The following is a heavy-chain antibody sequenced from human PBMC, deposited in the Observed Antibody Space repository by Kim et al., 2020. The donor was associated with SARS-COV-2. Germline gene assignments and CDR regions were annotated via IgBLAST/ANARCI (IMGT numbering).Heavy chain of an antibody. Sequence: ASVKVSCKVSGYTLTELSMHWVRQAPGKGLEWMGGFDPEDGETIYAQMLQGRVTMTEDTSADTAYMELSSLRSEDTAVYYCATSSPLWIVKGHWFDPWGQGTLVTVSS. CDR2: FDPEDGET. CDR3: ATSSPLWIVKGHWFDP. CDR1: GYTLTELS. D-gene: IGHD3-10*01. V-gene: IGHV1-24*01. J-gene: IGHJ5*02.